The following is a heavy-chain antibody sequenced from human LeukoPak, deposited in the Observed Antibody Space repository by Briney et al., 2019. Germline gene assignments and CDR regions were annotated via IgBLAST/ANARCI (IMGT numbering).Heavy chain of an antibody. D-gene: IGHD3-9*01. CDR3: ARVALTGYFDY. CDR1: GGSFSGYY. V-gene: IGHV4-34*01. CDR2: INHSGRT. J-gene: IGHJ4*02. Sequence: SETLSLTCAVYGGSFSGYYWSWLRQPPGKGLEWIGEINHSGRTNYNPSLTSRVTISVDTSKNQFSLKLSSVTAADTAVYYCARVALTGYFDYWGQGTLVTVSS.